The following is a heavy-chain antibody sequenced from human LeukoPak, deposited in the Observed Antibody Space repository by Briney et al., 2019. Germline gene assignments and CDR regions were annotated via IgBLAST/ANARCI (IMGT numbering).Heavy chain of an antibody. CDR3: ARDDIGTTDK. V-gene: IGHV3-7*01. J-gene: IGHJ4*02. D-gene: IGHD1-7*01. CDR1: VFTFSRYW. CDR2: IKHDGSEK. Sequence: GGSLRLSCAASVFTFSRYWMSWVRQAPGKGLGGVAHIKHDGSEKDYVDSVKGRFTISRDNAKNSLYLQMNSLRAEDTAVYYCARDDIGTTDKWGQGTLVTVSS.